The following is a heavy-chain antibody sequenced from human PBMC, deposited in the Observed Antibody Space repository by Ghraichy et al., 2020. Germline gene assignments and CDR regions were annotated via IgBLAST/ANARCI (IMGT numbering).Heavy chain of an antibody. CDR1: GFTFSNFG. V-gene: IGHV3-30*18. CDR3: AKDSSGWYASLNYFYYGMDV. D-gene: IGHD6-19*01. CDR2: ISYDGVKK. Sequence: GGSLRLSCAASGFTFSNFGMHWVRQAPGKGLEWVALISYDGVKKYYTDSVKGRFTISRDSSKNTLYLQMNSLRAEDTAIYYCAKDSSGWYASLNYFYYGMDVWGQGTTVTVSS. J-gene: IGHJ6*02.